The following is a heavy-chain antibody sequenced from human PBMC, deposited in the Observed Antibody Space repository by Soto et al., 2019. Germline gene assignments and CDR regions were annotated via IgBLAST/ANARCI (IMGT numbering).Heavy chain of an antibody. CDR3: VRDEKKSCRGARCPYFDY. D-gene: IGHD2-15*01. CDR1: GYTFTSYG. CDR2: ISAYTGDS. Sequence: ASVKVSCKASGYTFTSYGISWVRQAPGQGLEWMGWISAYTGDSNYARELQGGVTVTTDTSTSTAYMELRSLTSDDTAVYFCVRDEKKSCRGARCPYFDYWGQGTQVTVSS. J-gene: IGHJ4*02. V-gene: IGHV1-18*01.